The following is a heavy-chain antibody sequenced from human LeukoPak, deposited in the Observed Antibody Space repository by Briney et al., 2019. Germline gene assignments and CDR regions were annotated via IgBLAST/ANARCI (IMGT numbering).Heavy chain of an antibody. Sequence: GGSLRLSCAASGFTFSSYSMNWVRQAPGKGLEWVSYISSSSSTIYYAGCVKGRFTISRDNAKNPLYLQMNSLRAEDTAVYYCARELRFLEWLPFDYWGQGTLVTVSS. CDR1: GFTFSSYS. CDR3: ARELRFLEWLPFDY. V-gene: IGHV3-48*01. J-gene: IGHJ4*02. D-gene: IGHD3-3*01. CDR2: ISSSSSTI.